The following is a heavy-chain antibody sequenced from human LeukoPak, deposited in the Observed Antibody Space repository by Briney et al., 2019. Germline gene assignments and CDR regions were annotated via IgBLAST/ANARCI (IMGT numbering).Heavy chain of an antibody. J-gene: IGHJ5*02. CDR1: GYTFTGYY. V-gene: IGHV1-46*01. CDR2: INPSGGST. D-gene: IGHD3-22*01. Sequence: ASVKVSCKASGYTFTGYYMHWVRQAPGQGLEWMGIINPSGGSTSYAQKFQGRVTMTRDTSTSTVYMELSSLRSEDTAVYYCARAPSYYDSSGPNWFDPWGQGTLVTVSS. CDR3: ARAPSYYDSSGPNWFDP.